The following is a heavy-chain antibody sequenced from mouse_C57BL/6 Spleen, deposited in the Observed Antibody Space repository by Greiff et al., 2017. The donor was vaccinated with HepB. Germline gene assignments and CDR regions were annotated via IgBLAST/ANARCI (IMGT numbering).Heavy chain of an antibody. Sequence: EVMLVESGGGLVQPKGSLKLSCAASGFSFNTYAMNWVRQAPGKGLEWVARIRSKSNNSATYYADSVKDRFTISRDDSESMLYLQMNNLKTEDTAMDYCERHDYGSSTVRAMDYWGQGTSVTVSS. CDR3: ERHDYGSSTVRAMDY. D-gene: IGHD1-1*01. CDR2: IRSKSNNSAT. J-gene: IGHJ4*01. CDR1: GFSFNTYA. V-gene: IGHV10-1*01.